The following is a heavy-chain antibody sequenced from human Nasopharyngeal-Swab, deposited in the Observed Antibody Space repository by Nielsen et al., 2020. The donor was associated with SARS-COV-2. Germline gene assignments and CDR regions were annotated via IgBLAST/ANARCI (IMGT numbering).Heavy chain of an antibody. CDR3: ATGSSSGWPRSLVYWYFDL. J-gene: IGHJ2*01. Sequence: ASVKVSCKASGYTFSNYYMHWVRQAPGQGLEWMGIINPSGGSTSYAQKFQGRVTMTEDTSTDTAYMELSSLRSEDTAVYYCATGSSSGWPRSLVYWYFDLWGRGTLVTVSS. CDR1: GYTFSNYY. CDR2: INPSGGST. D-gene: IGHD6-19*01. V-gene: IGHV1-46*01.